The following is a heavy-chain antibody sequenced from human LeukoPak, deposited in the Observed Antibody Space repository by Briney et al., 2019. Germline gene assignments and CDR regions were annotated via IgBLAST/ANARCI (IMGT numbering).Heavy chain of an antibody. CDR3: ARGHYYDSSGLLYNWFDP. CDR2: IYPGDSDT. Sequence: GASLKISCKGSGYRFTSYWIGWVRQMPGKGLELMGIIYPGDSDTRYSPSFQGQVTISADKSISTAYLQWSSLKASDTAMYYCARGHYYDSSGLLYNWFDPWGQGTLVTVSS. J-gene: IGHJ5*02. D-gene: IGHD3-22*01. CDR1: GYRFTSYW. V-gene: IGHV5-51*01.